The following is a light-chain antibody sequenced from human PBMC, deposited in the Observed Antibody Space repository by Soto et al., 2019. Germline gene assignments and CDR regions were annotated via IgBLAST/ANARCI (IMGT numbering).Light chain of an antibody. V-gene: IGKV1-33*01. J-gene: IGKJ5*01. CDR2: GAS. CDR3: QHHDHLPIT. CDR1: QDIRKS. Sequence: DIQMTQFPSSLSASVGDRVTITCQASQDIRKSLNWYQQKPGKAPKLLIYGASNLGTGVPSRFSGSGSGTDFTFTITSLQPTDIATYYCQHHDHLPITFGQGTRLEIK.